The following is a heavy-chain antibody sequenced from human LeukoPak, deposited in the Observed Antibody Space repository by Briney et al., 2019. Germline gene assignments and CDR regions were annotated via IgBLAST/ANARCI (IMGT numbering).Heavy chain of an antibody. Sequence: SETLSLTCTVSGGSVSSGSYYWSWIRQPPGKGLEWIGYIYYRGSTNYNPSLKSRITISVDTSKNQFSLKLSSVTAADTAVYYCASGGPYYYGSGSYPHWGQGTLVTVSS. CDR3: ASGGPYYYGSGSYPH. J-gene: IGHJ4*02. D-gene: IGHD3-10*01. V-gene: IGHV4-61*01. CDR1: GGSVSSGSYY. CDR2: IYYRGST.